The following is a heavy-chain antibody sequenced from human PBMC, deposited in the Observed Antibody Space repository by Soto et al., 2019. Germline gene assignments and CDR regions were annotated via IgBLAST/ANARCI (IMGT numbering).Heavy chain of an antibody. V-gene: IGHV3-30*18. Sequence: GGSLRLSCADSGFTFSSYGIHWVRQAPGKWLESVAVISYDGSNEYYSDSVKGRFTISRDNSKSTLYMQLDSLRAEDTGVYYCAEFGGSLAGAFNISGQGAMVTVSS. CDR2: ISYDGSNE. CDR3: AEFGGSLAGAFNI. J-gene: IGHJ3*02. CDR1: GFTFSSYG. D-gene: IGHD1-26*01.